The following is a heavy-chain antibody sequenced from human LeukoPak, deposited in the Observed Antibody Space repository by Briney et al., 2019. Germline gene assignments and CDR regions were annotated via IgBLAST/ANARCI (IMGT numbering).Heavy chain of an antibody. D-gene: IGHD6-19*01. Sequence: GGSLRLSCAASGLTFDNYAMNWVRQVPGKGLEWISLISWNSGTIGYADSVKGRFTICRDNANNFLYLQMNSLRAEDTALYYCARAYKDRSLAGKKEFFQHWGQGTLVTVSS. V-gene: IGHV3-9*01. CDR1: GLTFDNYA. CDR2: ISWNSGTI. CDR3: ARAYKDRSLAGKKEFFQH. J-gene: IGHJ1*01.